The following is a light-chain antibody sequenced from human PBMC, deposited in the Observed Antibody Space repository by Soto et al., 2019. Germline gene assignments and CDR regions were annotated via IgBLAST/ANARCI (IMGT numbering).Light chain of an antibody. V-gene: IGKV3-15*01. CDR3: QQYNFWPPLT. Sequence: EIVMTQSPATLSVSPGERATLSCRASQSVNSNLAWYRQKPGQAPRLLISDASTGATGVPARLSGSGSGTEFTLTISSLQSEDSGIYYCQQYNFWPPLTFGGGTKVEIK. CDR2: DAS. CDR1: QSVNSN. J-gene: IGKJ4*01.